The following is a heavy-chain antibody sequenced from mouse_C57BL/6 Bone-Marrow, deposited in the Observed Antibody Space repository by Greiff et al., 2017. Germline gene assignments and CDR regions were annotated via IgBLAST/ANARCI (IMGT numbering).Heavy chain of an antibody. CDR2: IDPANGDT. J-gene: IGHJ2*01. Sequence: EVQLQQSGAELVRPGASVKLSCTASGFNIKDDYMHWVKQRPEQGLEWIGWIDPANGDTKYASKFQGKATITADTSSNTAYLQLSSLTSEDTAVXYCTSITTVVATDYWGQGTTLTVSS. CDR1: GFNIKDDY. D-gene: IGHD1-1*01. CDR3: TSITTVVATDY. V-gene: IGHV14-4*01.